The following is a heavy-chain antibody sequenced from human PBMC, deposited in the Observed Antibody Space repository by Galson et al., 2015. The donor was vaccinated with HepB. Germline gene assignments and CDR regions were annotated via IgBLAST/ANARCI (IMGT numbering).Heavy chain of an antibody. J-gene: IGHJ6*02. V-gene: IGHV1-69*04. CDR3: ARDLNGMDV. CDR2: IIPILGIA. CDR1: GGTFSSYT. Sequence: SGGTFSSYTISWVRQAPGQGLEWMGRIIPILGIANYAQKFQGRVTITADKSTSTAYMELSSLRSEDTAVYYCARDLNGMDVWGQGTTVTVSS.